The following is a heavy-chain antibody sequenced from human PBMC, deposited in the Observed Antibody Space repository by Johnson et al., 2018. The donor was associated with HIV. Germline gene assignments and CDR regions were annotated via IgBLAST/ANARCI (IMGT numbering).Heavy chain of an antibody. D-gene: IGHD6-13*01. Sequence: QVQLVESGGGVVQPGGSLRLSCAASGFSFSTYDLHWVRQAPGKGLEWVTFIQYDGSKKNYAVSVKGRFTISRDNSKNTLYLQLNSLRTEDTAVYYCARDGAQQLARDAFDIWGQGTMVTVSS. V-gene: IGHV3-30*02. CDR3: ARDGAQQLARDAFDI. CDR2: IQYDGSKK. J-gene: IGHJ3*02. CDR1: GFSFSTYD.